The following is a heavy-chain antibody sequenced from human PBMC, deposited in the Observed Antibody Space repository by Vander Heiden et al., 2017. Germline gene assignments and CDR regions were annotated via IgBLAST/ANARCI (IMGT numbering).Heavy chain of an antibody. V-gene: IGHV4-39*01. J-gene: IGHJ5*02. CDR3: ASTRLLYCSGGSCPPDWFDP. D-gene: IGHD2-15*01. CDR1: GCSISSSSYY. CDR2: IYYSGST. Sequence: QLQLQESGPGLVKPSETLSLTCTVSGCSISSSSYYWGWIRQPPGKGLEWIGSIYYSGSTYYNPSLKSRVTISVDTSKNQFSLKLSSVTAADTAVYYCASTRLLYCSGGSCPPDWFDPWGQGTLVTVSS.